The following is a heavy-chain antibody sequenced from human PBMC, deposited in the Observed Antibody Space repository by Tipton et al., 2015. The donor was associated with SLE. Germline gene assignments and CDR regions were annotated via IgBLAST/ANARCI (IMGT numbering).Heavy chain of an antibody. CDR2: FYYSGST. CDR1: GASISSNNYY. J-gene: IGHJ5*02. V-gene: IGHV4-39*07. Sequence: TLSLTCTVSGASISSNNYYWGWIRQPPGKGLEWIGSFYYSGSTYYSSSLKSRVTISIDKSKNQFSLKLRSVTAADTAVYYCATSRDSSSWYGWLDPWGQGTLVSVSS. D-gene: IGHD6-13*01. CDR3: ATSRDSSSWYGWLDP.